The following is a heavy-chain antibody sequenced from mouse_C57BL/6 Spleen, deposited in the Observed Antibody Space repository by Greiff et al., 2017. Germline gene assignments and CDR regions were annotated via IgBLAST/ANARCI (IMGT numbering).Heavy chain of an antibody. V-gene: IGHV1-26*01. CDR1: GYTFTDYY. CDR2: INPNNGGT. CDR3: ARAPRYFDV. D-gene: IGHD6-5*01. J-gene: IGHJ1*03. Sequence: VQLKQSGPELVKPGASVKISCKASGYTFTDYYMNWVKQSHGKSLEWIGDINPNNGGTSYNQKFKGKATLTVDKSSSTAYMELRSLTSEDSAVYYCARAPRYFDVWGTGTTVTVSS.